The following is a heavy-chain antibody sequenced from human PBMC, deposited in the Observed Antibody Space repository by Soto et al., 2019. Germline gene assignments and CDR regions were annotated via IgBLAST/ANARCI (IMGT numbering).Heavy chain of an antibody. J-gene: IGHJ4*02. CDR1: GGTFSSYA. Sequence: ASVKVSCKASGGTFSSYAISWVRQAPGQGLEWMGGIIPIFGTANYAQKLQGRVTITADESTSTAYMELSSLRSEDTAVYYCARVGLQRDFDFDYWGQGTLVTVSS. D-gene: IGHD3-3*01. CDR3: ARVGLQRDFDFDY. V-gene: IGHV1-69*13. CDR2: IIPIFGTA.